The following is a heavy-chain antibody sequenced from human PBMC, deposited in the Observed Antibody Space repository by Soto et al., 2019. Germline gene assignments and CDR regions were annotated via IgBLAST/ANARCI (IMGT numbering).Heavy chain of an antibody. J-gene: IGHJ4*02. Sequence: EVQLLESGGGLVQPGGSLRLSCAASGFTFSSYAMSWVRQAPGKGLEWVSGISGSGGSTYYADSVKGRFTISRDNSKNPLYLKRNSRRAGDRAVYYWAKGGQRGGGGNFDYWGQGTLVTVSS. D-gene: IGHD6-25*01. CDR2: ISGSGGST. V-gene: IGHV3-23*01. CDR1: GFTFSSYA. CDR3: AKGGQRGGGGNFDY.